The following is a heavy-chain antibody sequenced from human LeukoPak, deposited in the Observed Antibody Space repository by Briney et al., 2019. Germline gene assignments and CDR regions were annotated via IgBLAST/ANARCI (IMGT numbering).Heavy chain of an antibody. CDR3: VRDHNDSSGYYLIDFDY. J-gene: IGHJ4*02. CDR1: GLTFSGYS. V-gene: IGHV3-48*01. CDR2: ISSSGYTI. D-gene: IGHD3-22*01. Sequence: GGSLRLSCAASGLTFSGYSMNWVRQAPGKGLEWLSYISSSGYTIFYADSVKGRFTISRDNAKNSLYPQMNSLRAEDTAVYYCVRDHNDSSGYYLIDFDYWGQGTLVTVSS.